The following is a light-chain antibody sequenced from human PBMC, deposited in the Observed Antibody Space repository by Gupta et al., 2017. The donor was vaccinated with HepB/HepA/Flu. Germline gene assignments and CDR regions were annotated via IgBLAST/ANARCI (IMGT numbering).Light chain of an antibody. CDR2: KNN. Sequence: SVLTQPPSASGPPGQMVTISCSGSNSNIGSRYVYWYQQLPGTAPKLLIYKNNQRPSGVPDRFSGSKSGTSASLAISGLRAEDEADYYCAAGDDSLSGRLFGTGTKVTVL. CDR3: AAGDDSLSGRL. J-gene: IGLJ1*01. CDR1: NSNIGSRY. V-gene: IGLV1-47*01.